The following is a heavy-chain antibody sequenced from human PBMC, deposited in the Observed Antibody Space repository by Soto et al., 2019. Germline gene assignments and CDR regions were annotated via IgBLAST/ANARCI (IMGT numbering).Heavy chain of an antibody. CDR2: VSGRGGRT. V-gene: IGHV3-23*01. CDR3: AKDASTITSTAGSRGLDV. Sequence: GGSLRRSCTASGFTFTNYAISWVGEPPGQVLGWVSGVSGRGGRTYYADYVTGGFTIARDNPKNTLYLQMNSLSADDTAVYYCAKDASTITSTAGSRGLDVWGQGT. J-gene: IGHJ6*02. CDR1: GFTFTNYA. D-gene: IGHD3-10*01.